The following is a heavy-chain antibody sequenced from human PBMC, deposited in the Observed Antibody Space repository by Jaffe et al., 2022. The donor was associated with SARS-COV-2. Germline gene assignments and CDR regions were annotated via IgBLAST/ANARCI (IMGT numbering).Heavy chain of an antibody. CDR2: IDWDDDK. CDR1: GFSLTTSGMC. J-gene: IGHJ4*02. Sequence: QVTLRESGPALVKPTQTLTLTCTFSGFSLTTSGMCVSWLRQPPGKALEWLALIDWDDDKSYSTSLKTRVTISKDTSKNQVVLRMTNLDPVDTATYYCARTKDFGGNEKYYFDYWGQGTLVTVFS. CDR3: ARTKDFGGNEKYYFDY. D-gene: IGHD2-21*01. V-gene: IGHV2-70*01.